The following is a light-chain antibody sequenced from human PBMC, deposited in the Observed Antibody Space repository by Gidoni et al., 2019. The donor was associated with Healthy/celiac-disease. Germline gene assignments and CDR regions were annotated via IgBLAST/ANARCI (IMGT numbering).Light chain of an antibody. CDR2: KAS. Sequence: DIQLTQSPSTLSASVGDRVTITCRASQSISSWLAWYQQKPGKAPKLLIYKASSVESGVPSRFSGSGSGTEFTLTISSLQPDDFATYYCQQYNSYPYTFGQGTKLEIK. CDR3: QQYNSYPYT. V-gene: IGKV1-5*03. CDR1: QSISSW. J-gene: IGKJ2*01.